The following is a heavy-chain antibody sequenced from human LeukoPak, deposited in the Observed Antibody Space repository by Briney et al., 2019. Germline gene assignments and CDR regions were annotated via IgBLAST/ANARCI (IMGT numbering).Heavy chain of an antibody. J-gene: IGHJ3*02. D-gene: IGHD2-21*02. CDR2: INGGGTGT. CDR1: GFSFSNYA. Sequence: GGSLRLSCAASGFSFSNYALSWVRQAPGKGLEWVSAINGGGTGTHYADSVKGRFTISRDNSKNTLYLQMNSLRAEDTAVYYCAKGLGDFGRTGAFDIWGLGTMVTVSS. V-gene: IGHV3-23*01. CDR3: AKGLGDFGRTGAFDI.